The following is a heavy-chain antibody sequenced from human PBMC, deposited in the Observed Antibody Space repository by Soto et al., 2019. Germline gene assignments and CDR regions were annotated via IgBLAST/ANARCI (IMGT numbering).Heavy chain of an antibody. D-gene: IGHD3-22*01. CDR3: ARESSYYYDSSGYYTPTNYWYFDL. J-gene: IGHJ2*01. CDR2: ISYDGSNK. CDR1: GFTFSSYA. V-gene: IGHV3-30-3*01. Sequence: QVQLVESGGGVVQPGRSLRLSCAASGFTFSSYAMHWVRQAPGKGLEWVAVISYDGSNKYYADSVKGRFTISRDNSKNTLYLQMNSLRAEDTAVYYCARESSYYYDSSGYYTPTNYWYFDLWGRGTLVTASS.